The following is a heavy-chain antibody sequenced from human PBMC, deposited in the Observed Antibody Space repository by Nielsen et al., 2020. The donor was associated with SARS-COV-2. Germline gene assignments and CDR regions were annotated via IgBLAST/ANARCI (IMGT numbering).Heavy chain of an antibody. CDR3: AKDVRPVGATFYYFDS. CDR2: ISYEGSKQ. Sequence: GGSLRLSCAASGFTFSSYGMHWVRQAPGKGLEWVAYISYEGSKQYYADSVKGRFTISRDNAKNSLYLQMNSLRAEDTALYYCAKDVRPVGATFYYFDSWGQGTLVTVSS. J-gene: IGHJ4*02. D-gene: IGHD1-26*01. CDR1: GFTFSSYG. V-gene: IGHV3-30*02.